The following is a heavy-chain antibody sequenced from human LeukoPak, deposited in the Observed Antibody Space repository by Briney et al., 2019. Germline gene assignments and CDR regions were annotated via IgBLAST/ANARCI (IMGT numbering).Heavy chain of an antibody. Sequence: SETLSLTCSVSGGSISSYYWNWIRQPAGKGLEWIGRIYGSGSTTYNPSLKSRLSVSVDTSKNQFSLKLSSVTAADTAVYYCARDLGRIVAAGLFDHWGRGTLVTVSS. V-gene: IGHV4-4*07. CDR1: GGSISSYY. CDR2: IYGSGST. D-gene: IGHD6-13*01. CDR3: ARDLGRIVAAGLFDH. J-gene: IGHJ4*02.